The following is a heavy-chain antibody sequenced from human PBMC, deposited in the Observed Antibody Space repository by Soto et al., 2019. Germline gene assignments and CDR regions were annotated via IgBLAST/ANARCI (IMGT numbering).Heavy chain of an antibody. CDR2: IKEDGSEK. CDR3: ARATGADKEDY. D-gene: IGHD3-10*01. J-gene: IGHJ4*02. Sequence: EVQLVESGGGLVQPGGSLRLSCAASGFTFSSYWMSWVRQAPGRGLEWVGNIKEDGSEKYYVDSVNGRFTVSRDNAKNSLYLQMNSLRDEDTAVYYCARATGADKEDYWGQGTLVTVSS. V-gene: IGHV3-7*04. CDR1: GFTFSSYW.